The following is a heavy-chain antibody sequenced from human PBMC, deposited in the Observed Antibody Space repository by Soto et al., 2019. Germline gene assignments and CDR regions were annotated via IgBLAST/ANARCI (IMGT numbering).Heavy chain of an antibody. CDR3: AHKGPEDWPLDY. CDR2: IYWDDSK. CDR1: GFSLSTSGVG. V-gene: IGHV2-5*02. Sequence: QITLKESGPTLVRPTQTLTLTWAFSGFSLSTSGVGVGWIRQPPGKALEWLAVIYWDDSKHYSPSLRSRLTITKDTSKNQVVLTMTNMDPMDTGTYYCAHKGPEDWPLDYSGQGTLVTVSS. J-gene: IGHJ4*02. D-gene: IGHD3-9*01.